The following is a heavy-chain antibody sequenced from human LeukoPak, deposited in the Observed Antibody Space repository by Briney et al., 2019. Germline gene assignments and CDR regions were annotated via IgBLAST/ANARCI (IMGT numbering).Heavy chain of an antibody. V-gene: IGHV5-51*01. J-gene: IGHJ4*02. D-gene: IGHD3-10*01. CDR1: GYSFTSYW. CDR2: IYPGDSDT. CDR3: ARSSNYYGSGSYGAGVYY. Sequence: GESLQISCKGSGYSFTSYWIGWVRQMPGKGLEWMGIIYPGDSDTRYSPSFQGQVTISADKSISTAYLQWSSLKASDTAMYYCARSSNYYGSGSYGAGVYYWGQGTLVTVSS.